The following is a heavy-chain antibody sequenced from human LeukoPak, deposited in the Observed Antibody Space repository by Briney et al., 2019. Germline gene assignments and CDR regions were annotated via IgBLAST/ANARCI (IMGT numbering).Heavy chain of an antibody. D-gene: IGHD3-16*01. CDR1: GFTFSSYA. CDR3: ARPIWGNFDY. CDR2: ISYDGSNK. V-gene: IGHV3-30*04. J-gene: IGHJ4*02. Sequence: GGSLRLSCAASGFTFSSYAMHWVRQAPGKGLEWVAVISYDGSNKYYADSVKGRFTISRDNAKNSLYLQMNSLRVEDTAVYYCARPIWGNFDYWGQGTLVTVSS.